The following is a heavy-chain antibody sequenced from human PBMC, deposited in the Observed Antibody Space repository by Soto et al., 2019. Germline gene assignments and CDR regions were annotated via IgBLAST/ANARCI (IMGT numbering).Heavy chain of an antibody. CDR2: TRNKANSYTT. V-gene: IGHV3-72*01. CDR3: ARGEYCGGDCYSAVDDY. J-gene: IGHJ4*02. D-gene: IGHD2-21*02. CDR1: GFTFSDHY. Sequence: EVQLVESGGGLVQPGGSQRLSCAASGFTFSDHYMDWVRQAPGKGLEWVGRTRNKANSYTTEYAASVKGRFTISRDDSKNSLYLQMNSLKTEDTAVYYCARGEYCGGDCYSAVDDYWGQGTLVTVSS.